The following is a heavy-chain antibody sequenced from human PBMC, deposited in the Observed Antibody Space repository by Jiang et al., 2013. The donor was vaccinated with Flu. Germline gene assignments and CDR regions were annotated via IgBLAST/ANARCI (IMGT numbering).Heavy chain of an antibody. D-gene: IGHD3-10*01. CDR3: ARVVWFGEYYFDY. CDR2: IYYSGST. J-gene: IGHJ4*02. V-gene: IGHV4-59*01. Sequence: GSGLVKPSETLSLTCTVSGGSISSYYWSWIRQPPGKGLEWIGYIYYSGSTNYNPSLKSRVTISVDTSKNQFSLKLSSVTAADTAVYYCARVVWFGEYYFDYWGQGTLVTVSS. CDR1: GGSISSYY.